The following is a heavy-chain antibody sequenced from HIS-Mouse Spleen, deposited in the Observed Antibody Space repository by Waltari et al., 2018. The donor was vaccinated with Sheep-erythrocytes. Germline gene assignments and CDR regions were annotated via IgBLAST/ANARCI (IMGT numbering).Heavy chain of an antibody. Sequence: QVQLVESGGGVVQPGRSLRLSCAASGFTFSSYGMPWVRQAPGTGLEWVAGIWYDGSNKYYADSVKGRFTISRDNSKNTLYLQMNSLRAEDTAVYYCAKDKGGNIVVVPAAMPQYHYYYGMDVWGQGTTVTVSS. V-gene: IGHV3-33*06. CDR2: IWYDGSNK. CDR3: AKDKGGNIVVVPAAMPQYHYYYGMDV. CDR1: GFTFSSYG. J-gene: IGHJ6*02. D-gene: IGHD2-2*01.